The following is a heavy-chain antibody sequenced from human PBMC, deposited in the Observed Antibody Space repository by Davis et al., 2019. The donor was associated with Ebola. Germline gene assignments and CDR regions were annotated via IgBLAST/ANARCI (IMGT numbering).Heavy chain of an antibody. CDR3: ARGHRYGSGDN. D-gene: IGHD3-10*01. CDR2: INHSGST. J-gene: IGHJ4*02. V-gene: IGHV4-34*01. CDR1: GGSFSGYY. Sequence: SETLSLTCAVYGGSFSGYYWSWIRRPPGKGLEWIGEINHSGSTNYNPSLKSRVTISVDTSKNQFSLKLSSVTAADTAVYYCARGHRYGSGDNWGQGSLVTVSS.